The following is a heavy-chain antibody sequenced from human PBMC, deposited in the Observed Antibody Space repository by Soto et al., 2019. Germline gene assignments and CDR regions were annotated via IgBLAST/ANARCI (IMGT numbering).Heavy chain of an antibody. CDR2: ISSSSTNT. CDR3: TRGTKGGSPPL. J-gene: IGHJ4*02. CDR1: GFVFSNYS. D-gene: IGHD1-7*01. V-gene: IGHV3-48*02. Sequence: EVQLVESGGGLIQPGGSLRLSCAGSGFVFSNYSMNWVRQAPGRGLEWVSYISSSSTNTYYAASVRGRFTISRDNAKNSLYLRMNSLKDEDTAVYYCTRGTKGGSPPLWGQGTLVTVSS.